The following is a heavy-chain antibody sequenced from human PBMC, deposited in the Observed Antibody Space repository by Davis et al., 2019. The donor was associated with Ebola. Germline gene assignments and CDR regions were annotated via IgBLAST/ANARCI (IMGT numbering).Heavy chain of an antibody. J-gene: IGHJ6*02. CDR1: GFTFSSYG. CDR3: ATKGVSRQLPDYYYYGLDV. Sequence: GGSLRLSCAASGFTFSSYGMHWVRQAPGKGLEWVAVIWYDGSNKYYADSVKGRFTISRDNSKNTLYLQMNSLRAEDTAVYYCATKGVSRQLPDYYYYGLDVWGQGTTVTVSS. D-gene: IGHD1-1*01. V-gene: IGHV3-33*01. CDR2: IWYDGSNK.